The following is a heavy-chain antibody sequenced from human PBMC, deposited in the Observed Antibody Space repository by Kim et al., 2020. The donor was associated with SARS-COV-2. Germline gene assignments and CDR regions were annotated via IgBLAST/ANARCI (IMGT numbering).Heavy chain of an antibody. Sequence: GGSLRLSCAASGFTFSSYGMHWVRQAPGKGLEWVAVISNDGSNKYYADSVKGRFTISRDNSKNTLYLQMNSLRAEDTAVYYCATAIMGDVWGQGTTVTVSS. V-gene: IGHV3-30*03. CDR2: ISNDGSNK. J-gene: IGHJ6*02. D-gene: IGHD2-8*01. CDR1: GFTFSSYG. CDR3: ATAIMGDV.